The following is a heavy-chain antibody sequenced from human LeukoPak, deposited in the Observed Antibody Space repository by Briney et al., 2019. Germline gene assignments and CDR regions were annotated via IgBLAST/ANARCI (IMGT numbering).Heavy chain of an antibody. J-gene: IGHJ4*02. CDR2: ISYDGSNK. CDR1: GFTFSSYA. Sequence: GGSLRLSCAASGFTFSSYAMHWVRQAPGKGLEWVAVISYDGSNKYYADSVKGRFTISRDNSKNTLYLQMNSLRAEDTAVYYCARDLPMVTIFGVVSIGFDYWGQGTLVTVSS. CDR3: ARDLPMVTIFGVVSIGFDY. D-gene: IGHD3-3*01. V-gene: IGHV3-30-3*01.